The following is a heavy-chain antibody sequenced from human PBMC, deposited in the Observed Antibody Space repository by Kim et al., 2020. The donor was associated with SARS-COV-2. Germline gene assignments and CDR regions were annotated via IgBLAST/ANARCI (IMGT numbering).Heavy chain of an antibody. V-gene: IGHV1-2*02. D-gene: IGHD6-6*01. Sequence: YAQKFQGRVTMTRDTSINTAYMEVNRLTYDDTAVYYCARDPRLAARPGFDYWGQGTQVTVSS. CDR3: ARDPRLAARPGFDY. J-gene: IGHJ4*02.